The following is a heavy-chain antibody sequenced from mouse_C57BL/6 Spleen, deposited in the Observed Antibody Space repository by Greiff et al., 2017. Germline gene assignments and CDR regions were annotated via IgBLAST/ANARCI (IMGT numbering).Heavy chain of an antibody. Sequence: VQLQQSGPVLVKPGASVKMSCKASGYTFTDYYMNWVKQSHGKSLEWIGVINPYNGGTSYNQKFKGKATLTVDKSSSTAYMELNSLTSEDSAVYYCARRTYYDYDGYFDVWGTGTTVTVSS. CDR3: ARRTYYDYDGYFDV. CDR2: INPYNGGT. D-gene: IGHD2-4*01. CDR1: GYTFTDYY. V-gene: IGHV1-19*01. J-gene: IGHJ1*03.